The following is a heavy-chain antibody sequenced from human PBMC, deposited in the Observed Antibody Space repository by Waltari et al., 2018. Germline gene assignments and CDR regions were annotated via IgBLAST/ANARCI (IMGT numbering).Heavy chain of an antibody. CDR3: AREGYYYDSSGPFDY. CDR1: GGSIISGDYD. Sequence: QVQLQESGPGLVKPSQTLSRTCTVSGGSIISGDYDWSWIRQPPGKGLEWIGYIYYSGSTYYNPSLKSRVTISVDTSKNQFSLKLSSVTAADTAVYYCAREGYYYDSSGPFDYWGQGTLVTVSS. V-gene: IGHV4-30-4*08. D-gene: IGHD3-22*01. CDR2: IYYSGST. J-gene: IGHJ4*02.